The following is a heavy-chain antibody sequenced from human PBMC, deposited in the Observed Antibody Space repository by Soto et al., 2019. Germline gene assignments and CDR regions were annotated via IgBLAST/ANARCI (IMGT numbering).Heavy chain of an antibody. Sequence: SETLSLTCAVSGGSISSGDYYWSWIRQPPGKGLEWIGYIYYSGSTYYNPSLKSRVTISVDTSKNQFSLKLSSVTAADTAVYYCARAPGGYTYYGMDVWGQGTTVTVSS. J-gene: IGHJ6*02. CDR1: GGSISSGDYY. CDR2: IYYSGST. V-gene: IGHV4-30-4*01. CDR3: ARAPGGYTYYGMDV. D-gene: IGHD3-22*01.